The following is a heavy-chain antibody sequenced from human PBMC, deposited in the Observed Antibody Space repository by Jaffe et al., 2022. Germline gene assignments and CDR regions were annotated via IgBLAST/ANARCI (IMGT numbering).Heavy chain of an antibody. CDR1: GGSFSGYY. CDR3: ARGTRRFGELSGGNNWFDP. D-gene: IGHD3-10*01. Sequence: QVQLQQWGAGLLKPSETLSLTCAVYGGSFSGYYWSWIRQPPGKGLEWIGEINHSGSTNYNPSLKSRVTISVDTSKNQFSLKLSSVTAADTAVYYCARGTRRFGELSGGNNWFDPWGQGTLVTVSS. CDR2: INHSGST. J-gene: IGHJ5*02. V-gene: IGHV4-34*01.